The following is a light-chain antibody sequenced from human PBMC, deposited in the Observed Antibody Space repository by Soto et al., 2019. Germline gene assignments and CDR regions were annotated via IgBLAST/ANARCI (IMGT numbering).Light chain of an antibody. Sequence: DIQVTQSPSTLSASVGDRVTITCRASQSINNWLAWYQQKPGKAPKLLIYKASSLESGVPSRFSGSRSGTEFALTISSLQPDDFATYYCQQYETYWTFGQGTKVDIK. CDR2: KAS. CDR1: QSINNW. V-gene: IGKV1-5*03. J-gene: IGKJ1*01. CDR3: QQYETYWT.